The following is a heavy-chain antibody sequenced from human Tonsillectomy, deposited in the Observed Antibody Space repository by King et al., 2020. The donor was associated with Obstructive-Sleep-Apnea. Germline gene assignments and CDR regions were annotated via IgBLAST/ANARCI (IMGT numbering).Heavy chain of an antibody. CDR1: GGSINNYY. V-gene: IGHV4-59*01. CDR2: VYFSGNT. D-gene: IGHD3-22*01. Sequence: LPLQESGPGLVKPSETLSLTCTVSGGSINNYYWNWIRQSPAKGLEWIGYVYFSGNTNYNPSLKSRVTISVDTSKNHFSLKLNSVTAADTAVYYCARTAPKYFSDSTGSFLPFDYWGQGTLVTVSS. J-gene: IGHJ4*02. CDR3: ARTAPKYFSDSTGSFLPFDY.